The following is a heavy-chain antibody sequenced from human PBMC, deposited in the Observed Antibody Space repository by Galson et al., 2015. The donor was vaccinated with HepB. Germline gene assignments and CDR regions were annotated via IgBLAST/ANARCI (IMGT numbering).Heavy chain of an antibody. CDR1: GGSISSGGYS. Sequence: TLSLTCAVSGGSISSGGYSWSWIRQPPGKGLGWIGYIYHTGSTYYNPSLKSRVTISVDKSKNQFSLRLSSVTAADTAVYYCAGDRRDYYYGMDVWGQGTTVTVSS. CDR2: IYHTGST. CDR3: AGDRRDYYYGMDV. V-gene: IGHV4-30-2*01. J-gene: IGHJ6*02.